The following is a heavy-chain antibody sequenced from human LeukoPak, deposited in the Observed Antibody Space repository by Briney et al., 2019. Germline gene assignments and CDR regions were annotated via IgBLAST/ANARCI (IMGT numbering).Heavy chain of an antibody. CDR1: GLTFSSYG. Sequence: GRSLRLSCAASGLTFSSYGMHWVRQAPGKGLEWVSSISGSGDHIYYADSLKGRFTISRDNAKNSLYLQMNSLRAEDTAVYYCAREPPGSGDAFDIWGQGTVVTVSS. D-gene: IGHD2-15*01. CDR2: ISGSGDHI. V-gene: IGHV3-21*01. J-gene: IGHJ3*02. CDR3: AREPPGSGDAFDI.